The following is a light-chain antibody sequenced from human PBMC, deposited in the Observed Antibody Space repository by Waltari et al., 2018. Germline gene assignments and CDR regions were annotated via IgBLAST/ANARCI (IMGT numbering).Light chain of an antibody. J-gene: IGKJ1*01. V-gene: IGKV2D-29*02. CDR2: KVT. CDR1: QSLLHSNGNTY. Sequence: DIVMTQTPLSLPVTPGDPASISSRSSQSLLHSNGNTYLHWYLQKPGKSPRLLIYKVTNRESGVTDRFSGSGSGTGFTLKISRVEPEDVGVYYCMQSTKDPRTFGQGTKVEIK. CDR3: MQSTKDPRT.